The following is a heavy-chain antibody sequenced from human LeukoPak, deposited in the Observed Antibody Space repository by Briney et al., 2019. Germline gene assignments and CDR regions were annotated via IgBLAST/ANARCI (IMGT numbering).Heavy chain of an antibody. J-gene: IGHJ5*02. Sequence: ASVKVSCKPSEYTFTNYDINWVRQATGQGLEWMGWINPNSGNTGYTQKFQGRVTMTRNTSLNTAYMELTSLKSEDTAVYYCARSLGTYWGKDFLNWFDPWGQGTLVTVSS. V-gene: IGHV1-8*01. CDR1: EYTFTNYD. CDR3: ARSLGTYWGKDFLNWFDP. CDR2: INPNSGNT. D-gene: IGHD3-16*01.